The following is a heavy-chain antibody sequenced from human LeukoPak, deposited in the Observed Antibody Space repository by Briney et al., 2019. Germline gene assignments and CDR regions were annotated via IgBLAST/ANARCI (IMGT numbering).Heavy chain of an antibody. CDR2: INPYSGDT. Sequence: ASVKVSCKASGYTFNDYYLHWVRQAPGQGLEWMGRINPYSGDTIYAQSFQGRVTMTRDTSINTAYMELSRLTSDDTAVYYCAKDGSANYHSPKDDYWGQGALVTVSS. V-gene: IGHV1-2*06. D-gene: IGHD2-15*01. CDR1: GYTFNDYY. CDR3: AKDGSANYHSPKDDY. J-gene: IGHJ4*02.